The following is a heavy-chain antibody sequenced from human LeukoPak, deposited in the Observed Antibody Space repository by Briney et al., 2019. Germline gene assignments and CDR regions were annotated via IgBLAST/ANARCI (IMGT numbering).Heavy chain of an antibody. D-gene: IGHD5-18*01. CDR3: ARRTEDTIMVTDKPFDY. CDR1: GFTFSSYS. Sequence: GGSLRLSCAASGFTFSSYSMNWVRQAPGKGLEWVSPISSSSSYIYYADSVKGRFTISRDNAKNSLYLQMNSLRAEDTAVYYCARRTEDTIMVTDKPFDYWGQGTLVTVSS. J-gene: IGHJ4*02. CDR2: ISSSSSYI. V-gene: IGHV3-21*01.